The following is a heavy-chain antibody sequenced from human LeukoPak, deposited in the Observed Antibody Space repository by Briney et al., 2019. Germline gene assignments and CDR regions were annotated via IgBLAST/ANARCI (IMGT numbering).Heavy chain of an antibody. D-gene: IGHD3-22*01. Sequence: SETLSLTCAVYGGSFSGYYWSWIRQPPGKGLEWIGEINHSGSTNYNPSLKSRVTVSVDTSKNQFSLKLSSVTAADTAVYYCARAQIYYDSSGYYLYYFDYWGQGTLVTASS. V-gene: IGHV4-34*01. CDR1: GGSFSGYY. CDR2: INHSGST. CDR3: ARAQIYYDSSGYYLYYFDY. J-gene: IGHJ4*02.